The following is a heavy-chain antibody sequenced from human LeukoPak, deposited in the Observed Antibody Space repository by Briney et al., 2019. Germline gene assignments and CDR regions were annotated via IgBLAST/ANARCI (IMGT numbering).Heavy chain of an antibody. Sequence: GGSLRLSCAASGFTFSSYWMSWVRQAPGKGLEWVANIKKDGSEKYSVDSVKGRFTISRDNAKTSLYLQMNSLRAEDTAVYYCAELGITMIGGVWGKGTTVTISS. D-gene: IGHD3-10*02. CDR1: GFTFSSYW. CDR2: IKKDGSEK. CDR3: AELGITMIGGV. J-gene: IGHJ6*04. V-gene: IGHV3-7*01.